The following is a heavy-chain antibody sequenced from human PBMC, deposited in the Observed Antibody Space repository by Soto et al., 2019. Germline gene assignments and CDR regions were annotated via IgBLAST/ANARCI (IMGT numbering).Heavy chain of an antibody. D-gene: IGHD3-9*01. Sequence: QVQLVQSGAEVKKPGASVKLSCKASGNTFTTYSIHWVRQAPGQRVEWMGWINAGNGNTKYSQKFQGRVTIIRDTSASTVYMELSSLRSEDTAVYYCANLYYDILTGYSAFDYRGQGTLVTVSS. J-gene: IGHJ4*02. CDR3: ANLYYDILTGYSAFDY. CDR2: INAGNGNT. CDR1: GNTFTTYS. V-gene: IGHV1-3*01.